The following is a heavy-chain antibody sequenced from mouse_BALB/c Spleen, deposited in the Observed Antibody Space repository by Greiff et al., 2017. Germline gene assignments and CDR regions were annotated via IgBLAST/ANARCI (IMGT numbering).Heavy chain of an antibody. J-gene: IGHJ2*01. V-gene: IGHV2-6-7*01. Sequence: QVQLQQSGPGLVAPSQSLSITCTVSGFSLTGYGVNWVRQPPGKGLEWLGMIWGDGSTDYNSALKSRLSISKDNSKSQVFLKMNSLQTDDTARYYGARAYDYDYFDYWGQGTTLTVSS. CDR2: IWGDGST. CDR1: GFSLTGYG. D-gene: IGHD2-4*01. CDR3: ARAYDYDYFDY.